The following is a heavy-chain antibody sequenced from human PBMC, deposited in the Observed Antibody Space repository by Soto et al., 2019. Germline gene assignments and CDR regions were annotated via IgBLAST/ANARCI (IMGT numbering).Heavy chain of an antibody. D-gene: IGHD2-8*01. CDR2: ISSSSSTI. V-gene: IGHV3-48*01. Sequence: EVQLVESGGGLVQPGGSLRLSCAASGFTFSSYSMNWVRQAPGKGLEWVSYISSSSSTIYYADSVKGRFTISRDNAKNSLYLQMNSLSAEDTALYYCARRKGCTNGVCSNDEHRASRYYYHYYMDVWGKGTTVTVSS. CDR1: GFTFSSYS. J-gene: IGHJ6*03. CDR3: ARRKGCTNGVCSNDEHRASRYYYHYYMDV.